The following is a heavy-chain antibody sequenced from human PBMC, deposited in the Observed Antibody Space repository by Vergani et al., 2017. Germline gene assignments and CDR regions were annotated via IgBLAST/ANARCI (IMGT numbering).Heavy chain of an antibody. Sequence: EVQLVESGGGLVQPGGSLRLPCAASGFTFSSYWMSWVRQAPGKGLEWVANIKQDGSEKYYVDSVKGRFTISRDNAKNSLYLHMNSLRAEDTAVYYCARXGRSVVATGYWFDPWGQGTLVTVSS. D-gene: IGHD2-2*01. CDR2: IKQDGSEK. J-gene: IGHJ5*02. CDR1: GFTFSSYW. V-gene: IGHV3-7*01. CDR3: ARXGRSVVATGYWFDP.